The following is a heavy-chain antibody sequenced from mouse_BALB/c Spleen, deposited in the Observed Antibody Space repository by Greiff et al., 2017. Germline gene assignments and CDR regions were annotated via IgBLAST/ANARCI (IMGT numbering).Heavy chain of an antibody. CDR1: GFTFSSFG. Sequence: EVMLVESGGGLVQPGGSRKLSCAASGFTFSSFGMHWVRQAPEKGLEWVAYISSGSSTIYYADTVKGRFTISRDNPKNTLFLQMTSLRSEDTAMYYCARSDWGYAMDYWGQGTSVTVSS. V-gene: IGHV5-17*02. CDR2: ISSGSSTI. D-gene: IGHD4-1*01. J-gene: IGHJ4*01. CDR3: ARSDWGYAMDY.